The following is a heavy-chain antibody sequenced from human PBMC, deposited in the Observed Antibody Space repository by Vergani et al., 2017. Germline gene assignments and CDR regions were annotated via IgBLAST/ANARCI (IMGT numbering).Heavy chain of an antibody. Sequence: QIQLVESGGGVVQPGGSLRLSCAASGFTFSNFGIHWVRQAPGKGLEWVAFIRFDGSNQYYADSVKGRFTISRDNTRNTLYLQMNSLRAEDTAVYYCAKDEDGSGSYYKGYFDYWGQGTLVTVSS. D-gene: IGHD3-10*01. J-gene: IGHJ4*02. CDR3: AKDEDGSGSYYKGYFDY. CDR1: GFTFSNFG. V-gene: IGHV3-30*02. CDR2: IRFDGSNQ.